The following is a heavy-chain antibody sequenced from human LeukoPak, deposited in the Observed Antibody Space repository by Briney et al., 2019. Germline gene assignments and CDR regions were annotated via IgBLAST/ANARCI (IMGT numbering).Heavy chain of an antibody. V-gene: IGHV3-23*01. J-gene: IGHJ4*02. D-gene: IGHD6-19*01. Sequence: GGSLRLSCAASGFTFSSYAMSWVRQAPGKGLEWVSAISGSGGSTYYADSVKGRFTISRDNSKNTLYLQMNSLRAEDTAVYYCAGSQVVAGLFDYWGQGTLVTVSS. CDR2: ISGSGGST. CDR1: GFTFSSYA. CDR3: AGSQVVAGLFDY.